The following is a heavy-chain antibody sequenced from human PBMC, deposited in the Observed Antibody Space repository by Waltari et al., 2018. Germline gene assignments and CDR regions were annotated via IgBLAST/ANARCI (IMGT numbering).Heavy chain of an antibody. CDR2: VYQTGIT. Sequence: QVQLQESGPGLVKPSETLSLTCAVSGYSISSGSFWGGLRQPPGRGLEWIGTVYQTGITYYSPSLKSRVTISVDTSKNHFSLNLSSVTAADTAFYYCARTVVAWRTTIFSMYYVDYWGQGTLVTVSS. CDR1: GYSISSGSF. D-gene: IGHD3-3*01. J-gene: IGHJ4*02. V-gene: IGHV4-38-2*01. CDR3: ARTVVAWRTTIFSMYYVDY.